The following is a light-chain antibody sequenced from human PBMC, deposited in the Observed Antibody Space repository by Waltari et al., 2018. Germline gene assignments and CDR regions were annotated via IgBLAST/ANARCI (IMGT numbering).Light chain of an antibody. V-gene: IGKV1-33*01. CDR1: QDISNY. CDR3: QQYDNLPLT. Sequence: DIQMTQSPSSLSASVVDRVTITCHASQDISNYLNWYQQKPGKTPKLLIYDKSNLETGVPSRFSGSGSGTDFTFTISSLQPEDIATYYCQQYDNLPLTFGGGTKVEIK. J-gene: IGKJ4*01. CDR2: DKS.